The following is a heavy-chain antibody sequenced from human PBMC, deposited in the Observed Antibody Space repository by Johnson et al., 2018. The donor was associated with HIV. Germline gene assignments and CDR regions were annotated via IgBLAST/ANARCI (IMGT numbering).Heavy chain of an antibody. J-gene: IGHJ3*02. CDR3: ARVRWSVRGVKDAFVI. Sequence: VQLVESGGGLIQPGGSLRLSCAASGFTVSSNYMSWVRQAPGKGLVWVSRINSDGSSTSYADSVKGRFTISRDNSKNTLYLQMNSLRAEDTAVYYCARVRWSVRGVKDAFVIGGQGTWVTVSP. CDR2: INSDGSST. V-gene: IGHV3-74*02. CDR1: GFTVSSNY. D-gene: IGHD4-23*01.